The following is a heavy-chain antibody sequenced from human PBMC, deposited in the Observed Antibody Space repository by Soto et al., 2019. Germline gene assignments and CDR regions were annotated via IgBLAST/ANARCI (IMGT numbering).Heavy chain of an antibody. CDR1: GYTLTELS. V-gene: IGHV1-24*01. Sequence: ASVKVSCKVSGYTLTELSMHWVRQAPGKGLEWMGGFDPEDGETIYAQKFQGRVTMTEDTSTDTAYMELSSLRSEDTAVYYCATAEVGSYYDAFDIWGQGTMVTVSS. D-gene: IGHD1-26*01. CDR3: ATAEVGSYYDAFDI. J-gene: IGHJ3*02. CDR2: FDPEDGET.